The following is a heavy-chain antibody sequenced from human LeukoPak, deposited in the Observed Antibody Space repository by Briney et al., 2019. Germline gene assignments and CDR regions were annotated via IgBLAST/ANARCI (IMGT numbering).Heavy chain of an antibody. J-gene: IGHJ4*02. V-gene: IGHV3-30*04. CDR3: AKDGIFFHYYDSSGYSHLDS. CDR1: GSTFSSYA. Sequence: GGSLRLSCAASGSTFSSYAMHWVRQAPGKGLEWVAVISYDGSNKYYADSVKGRFTISRDNSKNTLYLQMNSLRAEDTAVYYCAKDGIFFHYYDSSGYSHLDSWGQGTLVTVSS. D-gene: IGHD3-22*01. CDR2: ISYDGSNK.